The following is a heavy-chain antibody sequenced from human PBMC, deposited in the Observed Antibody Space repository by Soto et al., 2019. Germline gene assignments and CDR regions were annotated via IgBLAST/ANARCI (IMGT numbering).Heavy chain of an antibody. CDR1: GGSISAFY. Sequence: QVQLQESGPGLVKPSETLSLTCTVSGGSISAFYWNWIRQPAGKGLEWIARIYMSGTTTYNPSLKGRVTMSEDTSKSQFSLKLSSVTAADTAVYYCARSPSTSSIGTFDFWGLGAMVTVSS. CDR2: IYMSGTT. CDR3: ARSPSTSSIGTFDF. D-gene: IGHD6-6*01. V-gene: IGHV4-4*07. J-gene: IGHJ3*01.